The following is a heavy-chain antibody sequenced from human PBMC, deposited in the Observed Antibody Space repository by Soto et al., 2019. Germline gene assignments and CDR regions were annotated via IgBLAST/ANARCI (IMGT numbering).Heavy chain of an antibody. CDR3: ARDAIDSGSYE. V-gene: IGHV4-31*03. Sequence: QVQLQESGPGLVKPSQTLSITCTVSGGSISSGGYYWSWIRQHPGKGLEWIGYIYYSGSTYYNPSLKSRVTISVDTSKNQFSLKLSSVTAADSAVYYCARDAIDSGSYEWGQGTLVTVSS. D-gene: IGHD1-26*01. CDR1: GGSISSGGYY. J-gene: IGHJ4*02. CDR2: IYYSGST.